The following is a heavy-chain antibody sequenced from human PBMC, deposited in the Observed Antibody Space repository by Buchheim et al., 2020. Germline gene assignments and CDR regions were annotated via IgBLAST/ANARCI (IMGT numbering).Heavy chain of an antibody. CDR1: GFTFNDFH. CDR3: AIHAREQLWTFRFDP. Sequence: QVQLVESGGGLVKPGGPLRLSCATSGFTFNDFHMSWIRQAPGKGLEWISYISDSSIYYADSVRGRFTISRDNAKSSLYLQMHNLRAEDTAVYYCAIHAREQLWTFRFDPWGQGT. J-gene: IGHJ5*02. V-gene: IGHV3-11*01. CDR2: ISDSSI. D-gene: IGHD1/OR15-1a*01.